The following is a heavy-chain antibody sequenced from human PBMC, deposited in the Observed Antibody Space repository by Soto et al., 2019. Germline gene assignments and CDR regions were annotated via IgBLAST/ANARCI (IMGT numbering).Heavy chain of an antibody. CDR3: ARDRYGWYPGFDLDI. CDR1: GESISNFY. D-gene: IGHD6-19*01. J-gene: IGHJ6*02. CDR2: VHVSGGT. V-gene: IGHV4-4*07. Sequence: QVRLQESGPGQLRPSETLSLTCSVSGESISNFYWSWIRQSAGKGLEWIGHVHVSGGTDYNAPLQSRVSMSVDTSSNHVSLQLSSLTAADTAIYYCARDRYGWYPGFDLDIWGPGTTVTVSS.